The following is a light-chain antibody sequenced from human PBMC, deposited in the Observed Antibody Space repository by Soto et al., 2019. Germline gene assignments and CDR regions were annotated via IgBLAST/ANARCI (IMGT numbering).Light chain of an antibody. CDR3: TLYTSSNTKV. J-gene: IGLJ1*01. CDR1: SSDVGGYNY. Sequence: QSSLTQPASVSASPGRSITIACTGTSSDVGGYNYVSWYQQHPGKAPKLMIYEVSNRPSGVSIRFSGSKSGNTASLTISGLLAEDEADYYCTLYTSSNTKVFGTGTKVTVL. V-gene: IGLV2-14*01. CDR2: EVS.